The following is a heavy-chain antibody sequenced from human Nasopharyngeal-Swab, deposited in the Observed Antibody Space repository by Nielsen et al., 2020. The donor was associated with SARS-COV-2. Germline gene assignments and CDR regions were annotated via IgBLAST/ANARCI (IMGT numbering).Heavy chain of an antibody. D-gene: IGHD3-10*01. CDR2: MFSDGSDQ. V-gene: IGHV3-30*03. CDR3: VREGPYGSGSSFDY. CDR1: GFTFTSYN. J-gene: IGHJ4*02. Sequence: GGSLRLSCAASGFTFTSYNMHWVRQAPGKGLEWVALMFSDGSDQYYADSVKGRFTISGDTSTNTLYLQMNSLRADDTAVYYCVREGPYGSGSSFDYWGRGTLVTVSS.